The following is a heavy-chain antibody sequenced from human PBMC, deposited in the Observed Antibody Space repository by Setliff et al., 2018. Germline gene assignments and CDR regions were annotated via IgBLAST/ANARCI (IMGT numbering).Heavy chain of an antibody. V-gene: IGHV4-31*03. Sequence: ASETLSLTCTVSGDSISSGSYYWNWIRQHPEKGLEWLGYIFHSGSTHYNSSLKSRITISIDTSKNHFSLELNSVTAADSAVYYCARVADGSGSFYLGFDYWGQGISVTVSS. J-gene: IGHJ4*02. D-gene: IGHD3-10*01. CDR2: IFHSGST. CDR1: GDSISSGSYY. CDR3: ARVADGSGSFYLGFDY.